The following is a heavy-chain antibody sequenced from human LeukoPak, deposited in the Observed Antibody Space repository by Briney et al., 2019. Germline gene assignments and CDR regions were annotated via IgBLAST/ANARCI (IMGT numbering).Heavy chain of an antibody. J-gene: IGHJ4*02. CDR1: GGAINDYY. CDR3: ASTHSSGKSDY. V-gene: IGHV4-59*01. Sequence: SETLSLTCTVSGGAINDYYWSWIRQPPGKGLEWIAYIHYSGTTNYNPSLKSRVTISLDTSKNQFSLKLSSVTAADTAVYYCASTHSSGKSDYWGQGTLVTVPS. D-gene: IGHD3-10*01. CDR2: IHYSGTT.